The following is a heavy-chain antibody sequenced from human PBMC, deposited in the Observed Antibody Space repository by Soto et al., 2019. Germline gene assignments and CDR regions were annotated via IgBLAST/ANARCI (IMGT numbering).Heavy chain of an antibody. Sequence: GGSLRLSCAASGFTFSDYYMSWIRQAPGKGLEWVSYISSSGSTIYYADSVKGRFTISRDNAKNSLYLQMNSLRAEDTAVYYCARTGDFSMVRGVIHQFDYWGQGTLVTVSS. CDR2: ISSSGSTI. V-gene: IGHV3-11*01. CDR3: ARTGDFSMVRGVIHQFDY. CDR1: GFTFSDYY. J-gene: IGHJ4*02. D-gene: IGHD3-10*01.